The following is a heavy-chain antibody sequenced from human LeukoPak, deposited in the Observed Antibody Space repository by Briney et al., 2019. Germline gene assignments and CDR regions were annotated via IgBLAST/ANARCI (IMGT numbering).Heavy chain of an antibody. CDR2: ISSSSTI. D-gene: IGHD3-22*01. Sequence: GGSLRLSCAASGFIFSSYSMNWVRQAPGKGLEWVSYISSSSTIYYADSVKGRFTISRDNAKNSLYLQMNSLRAEDTAVYYCARDIYYDSSGYYGSVYWGQGTLVTVSS. J-gene: IGHJ4*02. V-gene: IGHV3-48*04. CDR3: ARDIYYDSSGYYGSVY. CDR1: GFIFSSYS.